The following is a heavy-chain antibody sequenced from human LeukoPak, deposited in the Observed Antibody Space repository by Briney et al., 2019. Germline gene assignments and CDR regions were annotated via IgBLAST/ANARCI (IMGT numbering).Heavy chain of an antibody. CDR3: TRAIKRQSTMIVVVIGEEDAFDI. CDR2: IRSKAYGGTT. V-gene: IGHV3-49*04. Sequence: GGSLRLSCTASGFXFGDYAISWVRQAPGKGLEWVGFIRSKAYGGTTEYAASVKGRFTISRDDSKSIAYLQMNSLKTEDTAVYYCTRAIKRQSTMIVVVIGEEDAFDIWGQGTIVTVSS. D-gene: IGHD3-22*01. J-gene: IGHJ3*02. CDR1: GFXFGDYA.